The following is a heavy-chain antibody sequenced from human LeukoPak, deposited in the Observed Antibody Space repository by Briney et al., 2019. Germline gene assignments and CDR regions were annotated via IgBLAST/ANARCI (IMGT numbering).Heavy chain of an antibody. Sequence: GRSLRLSCAASGFTFSSYAMDWVSQAPGKGLEWVAVISYDGSSKYYADSVKGRFTISRDNSKNTLYLQMNSPRTEDTAVYYCARPYGGYVDYYFDYWGQGTLVTVSS. CDR2: ISYDGSSK. V-gene: IGHV3-30-3*01. CDR1: GFTFSSYA. D-gene: IGHD5-12*01. J-gene: IGHJ4*02. CDR3: ARPYGGYVDYYFDY.